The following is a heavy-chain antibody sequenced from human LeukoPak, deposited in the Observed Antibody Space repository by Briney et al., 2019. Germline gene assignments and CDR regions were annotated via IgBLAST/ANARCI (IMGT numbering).Heavy chain of an antibody. J-gene: IGHJ5*02. CDR3: ARSYYYDSSGYYERANWFDP. CDR1: GYSISSGYY. V-gene: IGHV4-38-2*02. CDR2: IYHGGST. D-gene: IGHD3-22*01. Sequence: SETLSLTCTVSGYSISSGYYWGWIRQPPGKGLEWIGSIYHGGSTYYNPSLKSRVTISVDTSKNQFSLKLSSVTAADTAVYYCARSYYYDSSGYYERANWFDPWGQGTLVTVSS.